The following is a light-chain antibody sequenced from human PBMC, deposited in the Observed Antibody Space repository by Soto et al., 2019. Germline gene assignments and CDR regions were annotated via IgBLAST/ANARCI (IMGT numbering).Light chain of an antibody. CDR3: QQYDTSSWT. Sequence: EIVLMQFPGTLSLSPGARATLSCRASQSFSSGHLAWYRQKPGQPPSLPIYDTSFRATGVPERFSGGGSGTDFTLTISSLEPEDFAVYFCQQYDTSSWTFGQGTKVDIK. CDR1: QSFSSGH. V-gene: IGKV3-20*01. CDR2: DTS. J-gene: IGKJ1*01.